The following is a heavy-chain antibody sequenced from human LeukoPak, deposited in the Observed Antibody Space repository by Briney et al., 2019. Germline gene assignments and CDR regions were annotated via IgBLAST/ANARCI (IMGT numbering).Heavy chain of an antibody. D-gene: IGHD3-10*01. CDR3: ARDPRSGYYGSGGSYGMDV. Sequence: SETLSLTCTVSGGSISSSSYYWGWIRQPPGKGLEWIGSIYYSGSTYYNPSLKSRVTISVDTSKNQFSLKLSSVTAADTAVYYCARDPRSGYYGSGGSYGMDVWGQGTTVTVSS. V-gene: IGHV4-39*07. CDR1: GGSISSSSYY. J-gene: IGHJ6*02. CDR2: IYYSGST.